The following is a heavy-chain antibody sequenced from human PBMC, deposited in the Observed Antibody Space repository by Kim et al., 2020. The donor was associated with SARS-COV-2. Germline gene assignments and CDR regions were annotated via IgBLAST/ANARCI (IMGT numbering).Heavy chain of an antibody. Sequence: ASVKVSCKASGGTFSSYAISWVRQAPGQGLEWMGRINPIVGIINYAQKFQGRVTITADKSTSTAYMELSSLRSEDTAVYYCASELRRDGYNLDDAFDIWGQGTMVTVSS. D-gene: IGHD5-12*01. J-gene: IGHJ3*02. CDR1: GGTFSSYA. CDR2: INPIVGII. CDR3: ASELRRDGYNLDDAFDI. V-gene: IGHV1-69*04.